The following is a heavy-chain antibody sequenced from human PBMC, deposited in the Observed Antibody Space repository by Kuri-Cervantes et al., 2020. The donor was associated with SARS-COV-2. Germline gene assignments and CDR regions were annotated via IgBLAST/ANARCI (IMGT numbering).Heavy chain of an antibody. CDR2: INHNGST. CDR3: AGFECSGGSCADY. J-gene: IGHJ4*02. CDR1: GGSFSAYY. D-gene: IGHD2-15*01. V-gene: IGHV4-34*01. Sequence: SETLSLTCAVFGGSFSAYYWNWIRQLPGKGLECIGEINHNGSTNYNPSLKSRVTISVDTSKNQFSLKLSSVTAADTAVYYCAGFECSGGSCADYWVQGTLVTVS.